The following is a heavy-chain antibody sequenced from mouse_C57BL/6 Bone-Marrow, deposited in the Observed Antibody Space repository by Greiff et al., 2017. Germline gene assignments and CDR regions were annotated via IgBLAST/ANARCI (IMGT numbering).Heavy chain of an antibody. Sequence: VQLKESGAELVKPGASVKLSCTASGFNIKDYYMHWVKQRTEQGLEWIGRIDPEDGDTKYAPKFQGKATITADTSSNTAYLQLSSLTSEDTAVYYCARPLGYYGGSYDWYCDVWGKGTTVTVSS. V-gene: IGHV14-2*01. CDR1: GFNIKDYY. CDR2: IDPEDGDT. J-gene: IGHJ1*03. CDR3: ARPLGYYGGSYDWYCDV. D-gene: IGHD1-1*01.